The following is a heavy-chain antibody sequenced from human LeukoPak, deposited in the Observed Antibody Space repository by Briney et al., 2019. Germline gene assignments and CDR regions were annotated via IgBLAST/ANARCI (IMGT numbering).Heavy chain of an antibody. Sequence: GASVKVSCKASGGTFSSYAISWVRPAPGQGLEWMGGIIPIFGTANYAQKFQGRVTITADESTSTAYMELSSLRSEDTAVYYCARGRDIVVVPAANDLYNWFDPWGQGTLVTVSS. J-gene: IGHJ5*02. D-gene: IGHD2-2*01. V-gene: IGHV1-69*13. CDR3: ARGRDIVVVPAANDLYNWFDP. CDR1: GGTFSSYA. CDR2: IIPIFGTA.